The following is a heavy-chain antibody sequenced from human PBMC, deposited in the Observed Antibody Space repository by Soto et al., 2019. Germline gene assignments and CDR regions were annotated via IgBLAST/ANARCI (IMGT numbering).Heavy chain of an antibody. J-gene: IGHJ4*02. V-gene: IGHV3-30*18. CDR1: GFIFSSYG. Sequence: GGSLRLSCATSGFIFSSYGMHWVRQAPGKGLEWVAFISYDESKRYYSDSVKGRFTISRDISKNTLYLQMNSLRAEDTAVYYCAKPSYISGWQITETPFDYWGQGTLVTVSS. D-gene: IGHD6-19*01. CDR2: ISYDESKR. CDR3: AKPSYISGWQITETPFDY.